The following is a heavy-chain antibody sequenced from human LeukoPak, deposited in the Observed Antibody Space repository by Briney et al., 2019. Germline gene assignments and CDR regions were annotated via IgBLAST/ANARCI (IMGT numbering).Heavy chain of an antibody. CDR2: ISGSGGDT. J-gene: IGHJ3*01. CDR1: GFTFRSYA. Sequence: GGSLRLSCAASGFTFRSYAIYWVRQAPGKGLEWVSGISGSGGDTYFADSVKGRFTISRDNSKNTVFLQMDSLRAEDTAVYYCAKARIASAGTGAFDVWGQGTMVTVSS. CDR3: AKARIASAGTGAFDV. V-gene: IGHV3-23*01. D-gene: IGHD6-13*01.